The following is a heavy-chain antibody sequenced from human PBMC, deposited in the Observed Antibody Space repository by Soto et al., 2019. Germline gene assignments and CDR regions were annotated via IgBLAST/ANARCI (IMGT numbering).Heavy chain of an antibody. CDR3: ARAGDLDYYYYGMDV. D-gene: IGHD4-17*01. V-gene: IGHV3-30-3*01. CDR1: GFTFSSYA. CDR2: ISYDGSNK. Sequence: GGSLRLSCAASGFTFSSYAMHWVRQAPGKGLEWVAVISYDGSNKYYADSVKGRFTISRDNSKNTLYLQMNSLRAEDTAVYYCARAGDLDYYYYGMDVWGQGTTVIVSS. J-gene: IGHJ6*02.